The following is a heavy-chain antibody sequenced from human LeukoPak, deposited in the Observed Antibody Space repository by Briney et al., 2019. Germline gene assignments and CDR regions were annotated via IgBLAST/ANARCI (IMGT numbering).Heavy chain of an antibody. J-gene: IGHJ4*02. CDR1: GASISSGDYF. Sequence: SETLSLTCSVSGASISSGDYFWTWIRQHPGKGLEWIGYIHYSGSTYYNPSLRSRMIISVDMSKNQFSLQLSSVTAADTAVYYCARVVSDCGGARCYKGYLDYWGQGTLVTVSS. CDR2: IHYSGST. V-gene: IGHV4-31*03. D-gene: IGHD2-2*02. CDR3: ARVVSDCGGARCYKGYLDY.